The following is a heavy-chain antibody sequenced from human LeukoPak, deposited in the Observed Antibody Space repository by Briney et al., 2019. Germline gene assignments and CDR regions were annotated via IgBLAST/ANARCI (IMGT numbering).Heavy chain of an antibody. Sequence: GESLKISCKGSGYSFTSYWISWVRQMPGKGLEWMGNIDPSDSYTNYSPSFQGHVTISADKSVSTAYLQWSSLKASDTAMYYCARAGSSTYYHFDYWGHGTLVTVSS. V-gene: IGHV5-10-1*01. J-gene: IGHJ4*01. CDR1: GYSFTSYW. CDR2: IDPSDSYT. CDR3: ARAGSSTYYHFDY. D-gene: IGHD3-22*01.